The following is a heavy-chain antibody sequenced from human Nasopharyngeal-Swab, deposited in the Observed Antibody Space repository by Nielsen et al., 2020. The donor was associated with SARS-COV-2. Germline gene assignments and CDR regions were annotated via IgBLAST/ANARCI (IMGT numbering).Heavy chain of an antibody. V-gene: IGHV1-69*01. CDR2: IIPIFGTA. Sequence: WVRQAPGQGLEGMGGIIPIFGTATYAQKIQGRVTITADETTSTAYMELSSLRSEDTAVYYCARVRNFWSGYPNYYYYSYMGAWGKGTTVTSP. J-gene: IGHJ6*03. D-gene: IGHD3-3*01. CDR3: ARVRNFWSGYPNYYYYSYMGA.